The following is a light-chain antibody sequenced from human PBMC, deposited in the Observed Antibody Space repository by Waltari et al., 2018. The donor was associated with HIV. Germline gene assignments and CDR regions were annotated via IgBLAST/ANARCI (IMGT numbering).Light chain of an antibody. J-gene: IGLJ3*02. CDR3: ASWDDSLSGWV. V-gene: IGLV1-47*01. CDR2: KNN. Sequence: QSMITQLPTASPTPGQSLTISFSGSKFNGGLNQVHWYQQLPGAAPRLLIGKNNQRPSGVPDRFSGSKSGTSAALAIRGLRPEDEADYYCASWDDSLSGWVFGVGTKLSVL. CDR1: KFNGGLNQ.